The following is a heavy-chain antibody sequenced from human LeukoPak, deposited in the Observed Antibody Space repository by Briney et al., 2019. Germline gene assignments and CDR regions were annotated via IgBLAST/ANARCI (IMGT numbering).Heavy chain of an antibody. CDR3: ARRIQLWSPFDY. CDR2: IYPSDSDT. CDR1: GYSFTNYW. Sequence: GESLKISCEGSGYSFTNYWIAWVRQMPGKGLEWMGIIYPSDSDTRYSPSFQGQVTISADKSISIAYLQWSSLKASDTAMYYCARRIQLWSPFDYWGQGTLVTVSS. J-gene: IGHJ4*02. D-gene: IGHD5-18*01. V-gene: IGHV5-51*01.